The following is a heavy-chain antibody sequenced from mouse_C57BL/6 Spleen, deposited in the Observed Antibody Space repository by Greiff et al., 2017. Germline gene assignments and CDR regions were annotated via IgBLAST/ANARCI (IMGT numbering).Heavy chain of an antibody. J-gene: IGHJ1*03. CDR3: ARHEDDYGSSYWYFDV. Sequence: QVQLKESGAELVKPGASVKLSCKASGYTFTEYTIHWVKQRSGQGLEWIGWFYPGSGSIKYNEKFKDKATLTADKSSSTVYMELSRLTSEDSAVYFCARHEDDYGSSYWYFDVWGTGTTVTVSS. D-gene: IGHD1-1*01. CDR2: FYPGSGSI. V-gene: IGHV1-62-2*01. CDR1: GYTFTEYT.